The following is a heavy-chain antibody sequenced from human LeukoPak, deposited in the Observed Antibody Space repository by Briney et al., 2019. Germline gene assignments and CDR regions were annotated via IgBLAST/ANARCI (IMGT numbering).Heavy chain of an antibody. CDR2: IFYNGNT. CDR3: AANGYYTIEY. CDR1: GGSIGGYF. V-gene: IGHV4-59*03. J-gene: IGHJ4*01. D-gene: IGHD3-3*01. Sequence: PSETLSLTCTVSGGSIGGYFWSWLRQPPGKGLEWVGWIFYNGNTNYNSSLKSRLTMSVDASKNQFYLKLNSVTAADTAVYYCAANGYYTIEYWGHGALVTVSS.